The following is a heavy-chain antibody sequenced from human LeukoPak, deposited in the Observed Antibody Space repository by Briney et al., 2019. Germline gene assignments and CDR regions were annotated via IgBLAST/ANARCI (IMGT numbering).Heavy chain of an antibody. D-gene: IGHD5-18*01. CDR3: AKDWRYSYGYHY. CDR2: IRYDGSNK. Sequence: QAGGSLRLSCAASGFTFSSYGMHWVRQAPGKGLEWVAFIRYDGSNKYYADSVKGRFTISRDNSKNTLYLQMNSLRAEDTAVYYCAKDWRYSYGYHYWGQGTLVTVSS. V-gene: IGHV3-30*02. J-gene: IGHJ4*02. CDR1: GFTFSSYG.